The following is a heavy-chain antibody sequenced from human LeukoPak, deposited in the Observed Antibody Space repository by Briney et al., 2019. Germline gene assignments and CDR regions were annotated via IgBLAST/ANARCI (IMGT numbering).Heavy chain of an antibody. CDR3: ARDGEYYYGSGSYPGGVDY. CDR1: GFTFSSYS. J-gene: IGHJ4*02. Sequence: PGGSLRLSCAASGFTFSSYSMNWVRQAPGKGLEWVSYISSSSSTIYYADSVKGRFTISRDNAKNSLYLQMNSLRAEDTAVYYCARDGEYYYGSGSYPGGVDYWGQGTLVTVSS. D-gene: IGHD3-10*01. CDR2: ISSSSSTI. V-gene: IGHV3-48*01.